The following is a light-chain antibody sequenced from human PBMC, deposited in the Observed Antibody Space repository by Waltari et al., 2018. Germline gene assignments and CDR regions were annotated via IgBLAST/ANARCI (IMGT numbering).Light chain of an antibody. CDR3: QHRGNWPALT. V-gene: IGKV3-11*01. Sequence: DIVLTQSPATLSLSPGQSATLSCRASQSVSTYLVGYQQKPGQPPRLLIYEASVRAPGIQARFSGSGSGTDFTRTISSLEAEDFAVYYCQHRGNWPALTFGGGTKVEIK. CDR2: EAS. J-gene: IGKJ4*01. CDR1: QSVSTY.